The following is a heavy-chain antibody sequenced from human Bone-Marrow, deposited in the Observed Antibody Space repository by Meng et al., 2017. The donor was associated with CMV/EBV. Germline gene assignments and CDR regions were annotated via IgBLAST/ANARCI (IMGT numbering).Heavy chain of an antibody. CDR3: ARDSGVYGMDV. CDR2: IWYDGSNK. J-gene: IGHJ6*02. CDR1: GFTFSSYG. D-gene: IGHD3-10*01. Sequence: LSLTCAASGFTFSSYGTHWVRQAPGKGLEWVAVIWYDGSNKYYADSVKGRFTISRDNSKNTLYLQMNSLRAEDTAVYYCARDSGVYGMDVWGQGTTVTVSS. V-gene: IGHV3-33*01.